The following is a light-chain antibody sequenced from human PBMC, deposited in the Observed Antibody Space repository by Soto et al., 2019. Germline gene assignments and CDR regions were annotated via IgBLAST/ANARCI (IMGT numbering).Light chain of an antibody. Sequence: EIVMTQSPGTLSFSPGERATLSCRASQSVSSNLAWYQQKPGQAPRLLIYGASTRATGIPARFSGSGSGTEFTLTISSLQSEDFAVYYCQQYNNLITFGQGTRLEIK. J-gene: IGKJ5*01. V-gene: IGKV3-15*01. CDR2: GAS. CDR1: QSVSSN. CDR3: QQYNNLIT.